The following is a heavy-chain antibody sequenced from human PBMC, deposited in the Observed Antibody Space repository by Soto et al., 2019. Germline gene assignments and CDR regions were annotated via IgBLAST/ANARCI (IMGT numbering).Heavy chain of an antibody. CDR2: IKQDGSEK. D-gene: IGHD3-22*01. CDR1: AFTFSTYW. J-gene: IGHJ4*02. V-gene: IGHV3-7*03. Sequence: GGSLRLSCAASAFTFSTYWMSWVRQAPGKGLEWVANIKQDGSEKYYVDSVKGRFTISRDNAKNSLYLQMNSLRAEDTAVYYCARGSTYYYDSSGYYIYYFDYWGQGTLVTVSS. CDR3: ARGSTYYYDSSGYYIYYFDY.